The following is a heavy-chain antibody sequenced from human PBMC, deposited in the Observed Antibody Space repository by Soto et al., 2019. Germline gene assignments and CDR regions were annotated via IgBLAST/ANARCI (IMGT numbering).Heavy chain of an antibody. Sequence: QLQLQESGSGLVKPSQTLSLTCAVSGGSISSGGYSWSWIRQPPGKGLEWIGYIYHSGSTYYNPSLKGRVTKLVDRSNNQFSLKLSSVTAEATAVYYCATSTVTKIVNWFDPWGQGTLITVSS. D-gene: IGHD4-17*01. CDR1: GGSISSGGYS. CDR3: ATSTVTKIVNWFDP. J-gene: IGHJ5*02. CDR2: IYHSGST. V-gene: IGHV4-30-2*01.